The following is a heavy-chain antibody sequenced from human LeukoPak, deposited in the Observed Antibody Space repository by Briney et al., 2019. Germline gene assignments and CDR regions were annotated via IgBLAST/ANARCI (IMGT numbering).Heavy chain of an antibody. D-gene: IGHD1-7*01. J-gene: IGHJ4*02. V-gene: IGHV3-23*01. CDR3: ARVDWNYPFDY. CDR1: GFTFSSYA. Sequence: GGSLRLSCAASGFTFSSYAMSWVRQAPGKGLEWVSAISGSGGSTYYADPVKGRFTISRDNSKNSLYLQMNSLRAEDTAVYYCARVDWNYPFDYWGQGTLVTVSS. CDR2: ISGSGGST.